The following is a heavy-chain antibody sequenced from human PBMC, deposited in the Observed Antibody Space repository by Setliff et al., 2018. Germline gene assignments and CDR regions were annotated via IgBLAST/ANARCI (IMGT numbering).Heavy chain of an antibody. CDR2: IRVYDGYT. J-gene: IGHJ4*02. Sequence: ASVKVSCKTSGYMFTTYGISWVRQDPGQGLEWMGWIRVYDGYTGYAQKFQGRVTMTKDTSTSTAYMELRSLRPDDTAVYYCVRDLGQWALDFWGQGTLVTVSS. CDR3: VRDLGQWALDF. V-gene: IGHV1-18*01. D-gene: IGHD1-26*01. CDR1: GYMFTTYG.